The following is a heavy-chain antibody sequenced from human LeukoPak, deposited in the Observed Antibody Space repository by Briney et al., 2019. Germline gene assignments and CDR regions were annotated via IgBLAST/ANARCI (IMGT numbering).Heavy chain of an antibody. Sequence: GGSLRLSCAASGFTFDDYAMHRVRQAPGKGLEWVSGISWNSGRIGYADSVKGRFTISRDNAKNSLYLQMNSLRAEDTALYYCAKTDGSDWYAVTFDYWGQGTLVTVSS. CDR2: ISWNSGRI. J-gene: IGHJ4*02. CDR3: AKTDGSDWYAVTFDY. D-gene: IGHD6-19*01. V-gene: IGHV3-9*01. CDR1: GFTFDDYA.